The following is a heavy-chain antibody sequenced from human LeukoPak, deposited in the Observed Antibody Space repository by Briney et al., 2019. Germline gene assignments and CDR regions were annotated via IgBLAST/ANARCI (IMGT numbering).Heavy chain of an antibody. J-gene: IGHJ5*01. Sequence: ASVKVSCKASAYTFTSFGSTWVRQAPGQGLEWMGWISDYNGNTNYAQKFQGRVTMTTDTSTNTAYMEMRSLRFDDTAVYYCAQNQRGSMSYFLDSWGQGTLVTVSS. CDR2: ISDYNGNT. D-gene: IGHD1-26*01. CDR1: AYTFTSFG. V-gene: IGHV1-18*01. CDR3: AQNQRGSMSYFLDS.